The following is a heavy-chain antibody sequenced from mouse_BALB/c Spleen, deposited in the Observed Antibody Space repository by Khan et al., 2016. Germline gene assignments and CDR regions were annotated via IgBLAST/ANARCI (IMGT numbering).Heavy chain of an antibody. D-gene: IGHD1-1*01. Sequence: EVKLLESGPDLVKPSQSLSLTCTVTGYSISSGYSWHWIRQFPGNKLEWMAYIHYSGSTNYNPSLKSRISITRDTSKNQFFLQLISLTSDDTATFYRTGGGYYGSAYWGQGTTLTVSS. V-gene: IGHV3-1*02. CDR3: TGGGYYGSAY. CDR2: IHYSGST. CDR1: GYSISSGYS. J-gene: IGHJ2*01.